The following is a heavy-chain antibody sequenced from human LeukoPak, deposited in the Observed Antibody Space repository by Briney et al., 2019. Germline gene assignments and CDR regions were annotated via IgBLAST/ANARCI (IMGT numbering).Heavy chain of an antibody. V-gene: IGHV3-30-3*01. CDR2: ISYDGSNK. D-gene: IGHD1-26*01. Sequence: GGSLRLSCAASGFTFSSYAMHWVRQAPGKGLEWVAVISYDGSNKYYADSVKGRFTISRDNSKNTLYLQMNSLRAEDTAVYYCASSGNLPPYEYFQHWGQGTLVTVSS. CDR3: ASSGNLPPYEYFQH. CDR1: GFTFSSYA. J-gene: IGHJ1*01.